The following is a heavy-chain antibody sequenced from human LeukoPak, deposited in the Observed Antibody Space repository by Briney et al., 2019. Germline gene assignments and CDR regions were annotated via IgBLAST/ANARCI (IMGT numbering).Heavy chain of an antibody. CDR3: AKDHDVAAAGYYFDY. CDR1: GFTFSNAW. J-gene: IGHJ4*02. D-gene: IGHD6-13*01. CDR2: ILYDGSKK. Sequence: GGSLRLSCAASGFTFSNAWMSWVRQAPGKGREWVAAILYDGSKKYYADSVKGRFTISRDNSKNTLYLQMNSLRPEDTAVYYCAKDHDVAAAGYYFDYWGQGTLVTVSS. V-gene: IGHV3-30*18.